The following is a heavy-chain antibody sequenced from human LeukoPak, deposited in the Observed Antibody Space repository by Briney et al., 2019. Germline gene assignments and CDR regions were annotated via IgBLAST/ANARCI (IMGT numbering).Heavy chain of an antibody. Sequence: ASVTVSCKVSGYTLTELSMHWVRQAPGKGVEGMGGFHPEDGETIYAQKFQGRVTMTEDTSTDTAYMELSSLRSEDTAVYYCATGRAVVIYYFDYWGQGTLVTVSS. D-gene: IGHD3-22*01. CDR2: FHPEDGET. CDR1: GYTLTELS. V-gene: IGHV1-24*01. CDR3: ATGRAVVIYYFDY. J-gene: IGHJ4*02.